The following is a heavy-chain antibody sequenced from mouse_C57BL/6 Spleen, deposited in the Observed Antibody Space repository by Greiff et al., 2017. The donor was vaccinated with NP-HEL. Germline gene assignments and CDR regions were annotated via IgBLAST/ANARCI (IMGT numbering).Heavy chain of an antibody. D-gene: IGHD2-1*01. CDR2: IDPSDSET. Sequence: VKLQESGAELVRPGSSVKLSCKASGYTFTSYWMHWVKQRPIQGLEWIGNIDPSDSETHYNQKFKDKATLTVDKSSSTAYMQLSSLTSEDSAVYYCARDGNYYAMDYWGQGTSVTVSS. CDR3: ARDGNYYAMDY. CDR1: GYTFTSYW. J-gene: IGHJ4*01. V-gene: IGHV1-52*01.